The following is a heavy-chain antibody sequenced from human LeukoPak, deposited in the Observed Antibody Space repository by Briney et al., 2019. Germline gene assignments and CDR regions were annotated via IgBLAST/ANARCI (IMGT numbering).Heavy chain of an antibody. CDR1: GGSISSSNW. D-gene: IGHD3-22*01. CDR3: ARVSDSSGYLFDY. V-gene: IGHV4-4*02. Sequence: SETLSLTCAVSGGSISSSNWWSWVRQPPGKGLEWIGEIYHSGSTNYNPSLKSRVTISVDKSKNQFSLKLSSVTAADTAVYYCARVSDSSGYLFDYRGQGTLVTVSS. CDR2: IYHSGST. J-gene: IGHJ4*02.